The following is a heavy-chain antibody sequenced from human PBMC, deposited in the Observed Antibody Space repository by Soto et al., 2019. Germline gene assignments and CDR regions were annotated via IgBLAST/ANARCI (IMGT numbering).Heavy chain of an antibody. V-gene: IGHV1-69*13. Sequence: SVKASCQASRGTFSSYAISWVRQAPGQGLEWMGGIIPIFGTANYAQKFQGRVTITADESTSTAYMELSSLRSEDTAVYYCASNQRDDFGYWGQGTLVTVSS. CDR2: IIPIFGTA. D-gene: IGHD2-2*01. J-gene: IGHJ4*02. CDR1: RGTFSSYA. CDR3: ASNQRDDFGY.